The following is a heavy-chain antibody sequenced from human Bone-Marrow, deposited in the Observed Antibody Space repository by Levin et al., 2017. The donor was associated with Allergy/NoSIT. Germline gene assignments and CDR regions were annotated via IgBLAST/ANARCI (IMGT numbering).Heavy chain of an antibody. Sequence: SQTLSLTCAVSGGSISSGGYSWSWIRQPPGKGLEWIGYIYHSGSTYYNPSLKSRVTISVDRSKNQFSLKLSSVTAADTAVYYCARSITMIYDAFDIWGQGTMVTVSS. CDR1: GGSISSGGYS. J-gene: IGHJ3*02. CDR3: ARSITMIYDAFDI. V-gene: IGHV4-30-2*01. D-gene: IGHD3-22*01. CDR2: IYHSGST.